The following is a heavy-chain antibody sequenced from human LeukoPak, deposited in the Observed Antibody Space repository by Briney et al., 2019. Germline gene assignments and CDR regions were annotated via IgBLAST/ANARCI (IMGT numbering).Heavy chain of an antibody. CDR3: ARDLGRRGYSYGFRAFDI. V-gene: IGHV4-31*03. J-gene: IGHJ3*02. Sequence: SETLSLTCTVSGGSISSGGYSWSWIRQHPGKGLEWIGYIYYSGSTYYNPSLKSRVTISVDTSKNQFSLKLSSVTAADTAVYYCARDLGRRGYSYGFRAFDIWGQGTMVTVSS. D-gene: IGHD5-18*01. CDR2: IYYSGST. CDR1: GGSISSGGYS.